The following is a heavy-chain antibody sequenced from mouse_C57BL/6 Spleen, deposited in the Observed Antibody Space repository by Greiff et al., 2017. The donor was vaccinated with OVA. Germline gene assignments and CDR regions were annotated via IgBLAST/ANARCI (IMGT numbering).Heavy chain of an antibody. D-gene: IGHD1-1*01. V-gene: IGHV1-18*01. Sequence: VQLQQSGPELVKPGASVKIPCKASGYTFTDYNMDWVKQSHGKSLEWIGDINPNNGGTIYNQKFKGKATLTADKSSSTAYMELRSLTSEDTAVYYCARSEYYGSSYGYFDVWGTGTTVTVSS. CDR3: ARSEYYGSSYGYFDV. J-gene: IGHJ1*03. CDR1: GYTFTDYN. CDR2: INPNNGGT.